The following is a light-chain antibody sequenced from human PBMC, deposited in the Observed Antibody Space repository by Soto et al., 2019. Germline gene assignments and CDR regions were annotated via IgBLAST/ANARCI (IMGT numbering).Light chain of an antibody. CDR3: QQYGSSPPNT. Sequence: EIVLTQSPGTLSLSPGERATLSCRASQSVDSSYLGWYQQKPVQAPRLLIYGASSRAIGIPDRFSGSGSGTDFTLTISRLEPEDFAVYYCQQYGSSPPNTFGHRTKLEIK. V-gene: IGKV3-20*01. J-gene: IGKJ2*01. CDR1: QSVDSSY. CDR2: GAS.